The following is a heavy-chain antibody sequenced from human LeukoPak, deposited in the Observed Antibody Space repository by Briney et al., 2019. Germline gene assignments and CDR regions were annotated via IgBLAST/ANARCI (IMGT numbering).Heavy chain of an antibody. CDR2: IKQGGSEQ. Sequence: GGSLRLSCAASGFTMGTYWMSWVRQAPGKGLEWVASIKQGGSEQHYVESVKGRFTISRDNVKNSLYLQMNSLRAEDTAVYYCASAGTSYGDQFFDYWGQGTLVTVSS. J-gene: IGHJ4*02. D-gene: IGHD4-17*01. CDR3: ASAGTSYGDQFFDY. V-gene: IGHV3-7*01. CDR1: GFTMGTYW.